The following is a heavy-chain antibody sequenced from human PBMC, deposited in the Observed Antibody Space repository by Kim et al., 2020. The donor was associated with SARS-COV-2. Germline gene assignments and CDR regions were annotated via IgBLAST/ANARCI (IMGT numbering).Heavy chain of an antibody. D-gene: IGHD6-13*01. CDR2: IIPIFGTA. V-gene: IGHV1-69*13. J-gene: IGHJ6*03. Sequence: SVKVSCKASGGTFSSYAISWVRQAPGQGLEWMGGIIPIFGTANYAQKFQGRVTITADESTSTAYMELSSLRSEDTAVYYCAREWVAAAGYYYYYMDVWGKGTTVTVSS. CDR3: AREWVAAAGYYYYYMDV. CDR1: GGTFSSYA.